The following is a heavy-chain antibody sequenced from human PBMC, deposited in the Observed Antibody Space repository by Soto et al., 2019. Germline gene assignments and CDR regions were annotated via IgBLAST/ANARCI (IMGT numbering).Heavy chain of an antibody. Sequence: LSVTPPISGSSMSGFSRIWIRKSAGKGVEWIGRIDATGTTDYNPSLKSRVMMSVDTSKKQFSLKLRSVTAADTAVYYCVRDGTKTLRDWFDPWGQG. J-gene: IGHJ5*02. V-gene: IGHV4-4*07. CDR2: IDATGTT. CDR1: GSSMSGFS. CDR3: VRDGTKTLRDWFDP. D-gene: IGHD1-1*01.